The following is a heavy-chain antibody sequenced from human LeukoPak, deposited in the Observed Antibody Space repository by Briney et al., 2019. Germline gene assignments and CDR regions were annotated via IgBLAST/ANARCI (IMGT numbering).Heavy chain of an antibody. J-gene: IGHJ5*02. CDR1: GGSISSSNYY. Sequence: PSETLSLTCTVSGGSISSSNYYWGWIRQPPGKGLEWIGSLHYSGFTYYNPSLKSRVTISVDTSKSQFSLKLSSVTAADTAVYYCARQRYYDTSGIGWFDPWGQGALVTVSS. V-gene: IGHV4-39*01. D-gene: IGHD3-22*01. CDR3: ARQRYYDTSGIGWFDP. CDR2: LHYSGFT.